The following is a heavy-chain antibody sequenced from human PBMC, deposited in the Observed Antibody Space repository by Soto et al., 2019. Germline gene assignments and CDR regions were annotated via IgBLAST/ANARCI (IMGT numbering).Heavy chain of an antibody. D-gene: IGHD2-15*01. Sequence: QVQLVESGGGVVQPGRSLRLSCAASGFTFSSYAMHWVRQAPGKGLEWVAVISYDGSNKYYADSVKGRFTISRDNSKNTLYLQMNSRRAEDTAVYYCASSRYCSGGSCYFDYYSMDVWVQGTTVTVSS. V-gene: IGHV3-30-3*01. J-gene: IGHJ6*02. CDR2: ISYDGSNK. CDR3: ASSRYCSGGSCYFDYYSMDV. CDR1: GFTFSSYA.